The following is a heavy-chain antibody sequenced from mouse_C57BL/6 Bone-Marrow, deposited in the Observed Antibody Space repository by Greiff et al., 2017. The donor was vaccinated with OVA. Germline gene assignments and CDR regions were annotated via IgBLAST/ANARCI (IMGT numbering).Heavy chain of an antibody. CDR1: GFTFSSYG. CDR3: ARLITTVVPYYFDY. Sequence: EVQLVESGGDLVKPGGSLKLSCAASGFTFSSYGMSWVRQTPDKRLEWVATISSGGSYTYYPDSVKGRFTISRDNAKNTLYLQMSSLKSEDTAMYYCARLITTVVPYYFDYWGQGTTLTVSS. V-gene: IGHV5-6*01. D-gene: IGHD1-1*01. J-gene: IGHJ2*01. CDR2: ISSGGSYT.